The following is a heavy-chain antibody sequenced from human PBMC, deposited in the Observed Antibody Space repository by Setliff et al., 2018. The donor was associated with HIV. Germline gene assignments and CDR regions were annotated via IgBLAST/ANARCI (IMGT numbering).Heavy chain of an antibody. Sequence: ASVKVSCKASGYTFTSYYVHFVRQAPGQGPEWMGIINPNGGSTNYAQKFEGRVAMTADTSTNNVHMYLSSLRSEDTAIYYCARGGPGSSFGYDWFDPWGQGTPVTISS. D-gene: IGHD5-18*01. CDR2: INPNGGST. J-gene: IGHJ5*02. V-gene: IGHV1-46*01. CDR3: ARGGPGSSFGYDWFDP. CDR1: GYTFTSYY.